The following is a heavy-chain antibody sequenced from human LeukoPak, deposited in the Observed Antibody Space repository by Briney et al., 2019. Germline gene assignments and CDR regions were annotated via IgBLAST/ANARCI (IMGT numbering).Heavy chain of an antibody. CDR3: AKDLWSYSHGTVIDY. CDR1: GFTFSNYG. CDR2: ISGSGGST. J-gene: IGHJ4*02. D-gene: IGHD1-26*01. V-gene: IGHV3-23*01. Sequence: PGGSLRLSCAASGFTFSNYGMSWVRQAPGKGLEWVSAISGSGGSTYYADSVKGRFTVSRDNSKNTLYLQMNSLRAEDTAVYYCAKDLWSYSHGTVIDYWGQGTLVTVSS.